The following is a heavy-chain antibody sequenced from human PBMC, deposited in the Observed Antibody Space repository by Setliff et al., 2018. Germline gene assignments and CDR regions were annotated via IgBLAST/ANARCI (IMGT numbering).Heavy chain of an antibody. J-gene: IGHJ2*01. CDR1: GVSISSHY. CDR2: IYYTGST. Sequence: SETLSLTCTVSGVSISSHYWSWVRQPPGKGLECIGDIYYTGSTKYNPSLWSRLTMSIDMSKKQFSLRLTSVSAADTAVYYCARLRKSTPHWYFDLWGRGTLVTVSS. CDR3: ARLRKSTPHWYFDL. V-gene: IGHV4-59*11.